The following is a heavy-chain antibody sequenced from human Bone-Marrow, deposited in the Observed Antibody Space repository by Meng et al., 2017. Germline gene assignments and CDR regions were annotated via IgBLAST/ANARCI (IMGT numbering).Heavy chain of an antibody. CDR3: ARVGVVVITPNWFDP. V-gene: IGHV4-34*01. D-gene: IGHD3-22*01. Sequence: QVQLQQWGAGRLKPSETLSLTCAVYGGSFSGYYWSWIRQPPGKGLEWIGEINHSGSTNYNPSLKSRVTISVDTSKNQFSLKLSSVTAADTAVYYCARVGVVVITPNWFDPWGQGTLVTVSS. CDR2: INHSGST. J-gene: IGHJ5*02. CDR1: GGSFSGYY.